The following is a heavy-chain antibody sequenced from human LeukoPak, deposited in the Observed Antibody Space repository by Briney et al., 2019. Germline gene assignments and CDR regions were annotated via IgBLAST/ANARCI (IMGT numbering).Heavy chain of an antibody. CDR1: GGSMSSYY. D-gene: IGHD1-26*01. CDR2: IYYSGST. Sequence: SETLTLTCTVSGGSMSSYYWSWIRQPPEKGLEWIGYIYYSGSTNYNPSLKSRVTISVDTSKNQFSLKLSSVTAADTAVCYCARLISGSYAAADYWGQGTLVTVSS. V-gene: IGHV4-59*01. CDR3: ARLISGSYAAADY. J-gene: IGHJ4*02.